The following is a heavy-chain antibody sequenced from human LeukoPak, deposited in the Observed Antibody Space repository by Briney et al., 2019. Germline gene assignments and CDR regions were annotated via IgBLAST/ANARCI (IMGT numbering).Heavy chain of an antibody. J-gene: IGHJ2*01. V-gene: IGHV1-2*06. CDR3: ARAKYSSSWGANWYFDL. CDR1: GYTFTGYY. CDR2: INPNSGGT. Sequence: GASVTVSCTASGYTFTGYYMHWVRQAPGQGLEWMGRINPNSGGTNYAQKFQGRDTMTRDTSISTAYMELSRLRSDDTAVYYCARAKYSSSWGANWYFDLWGRGTLVTVSS. D-gene: IGHD6-13*01.